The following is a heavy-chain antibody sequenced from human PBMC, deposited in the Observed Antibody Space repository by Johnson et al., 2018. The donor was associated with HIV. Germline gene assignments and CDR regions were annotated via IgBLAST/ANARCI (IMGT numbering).Heavy chain of an antibody. D-gene: IGHD2-8*01. CDR3: ARDVWDNMAYDGCDI. V-gene: IGHV3-20*04. Sequence: EVQLVESGGGVVQPGKSLRLSCAASGFTFDDYGMSWVRQAQGKGLEWVSGIHWNGGSTGYAASVKGRFAISRDNAKNSLYLQMNSLSAEDTALYYGARDVWDNMAYDGCDIWVQGTMVTVSS. J-gene: IGHJ3*02. CDR2: IHWNGGST. CDR1: GFTFDDYG.